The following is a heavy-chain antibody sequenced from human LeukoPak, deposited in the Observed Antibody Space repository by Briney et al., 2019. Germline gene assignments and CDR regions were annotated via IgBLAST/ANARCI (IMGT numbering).Heavy chain of an antibody. CDR3: ASMIVVVIKGGNFDY. CDR1: GGSISSSSYY. Sequence: SETLSLXCTVSGGSISSSSYYWGWIRQPPGKGLEWIGSIYYSGITYYNPSLKSRVTISVDTSKNQFSLKLSSVTAADTAVYYCASMIVVVIKGGNFDYWGQGTLVTVSS. J-gene: IGHJ4*02. V-gene: IGHV4-39*01. D-gene: IGHD3-22*01. CDR2: IYYSGIT.